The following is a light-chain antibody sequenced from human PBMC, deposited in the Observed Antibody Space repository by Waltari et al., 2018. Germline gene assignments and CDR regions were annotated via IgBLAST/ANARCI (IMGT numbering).Light chain of an antibody. CDR3: HSRDSSGNLV. J-gene: IGLJ3*02. V-gene: IGLV3-19*01. CDR2: HQN. CDR1: SLRGYY. Sequence: SSELTQDPTVSVALGQTVRITCQGDSLRGYYASWYQQKPGQAPVLVIFHQNNRPSGIPDRFSGSTSGDTAYLTITGARAEDEADNFCHSRDSSGNLVFGGGTELTVL.